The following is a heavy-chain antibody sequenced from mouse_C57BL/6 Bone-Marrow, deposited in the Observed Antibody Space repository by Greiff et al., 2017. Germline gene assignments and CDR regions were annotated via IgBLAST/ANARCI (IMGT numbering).Heavy chain of an antibody. V-gene: IGHV1-63*01. D-gene: IGHD1-1*01. J-gene: IGHJ4*01. Sequence: QVQLQQSGAELVRPGTSVKMSCKASGYTFTNYWIGWAKQRPGHGLEWIGDIYPGGGYTNYNEKFKGKATLTADKSSSTAYMQFSSLTSEDSAIYFCARRAIYYYGSSYAMDYWGQGTSVTVSS. CDR3: ARRAIYYYGSSYAMDY. CDR1: GYTFTNYW. CDR2: IYPGGGYT.